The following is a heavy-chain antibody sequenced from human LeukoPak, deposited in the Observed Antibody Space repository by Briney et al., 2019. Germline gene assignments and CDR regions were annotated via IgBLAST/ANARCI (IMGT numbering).Heavy chain of an antibody. V-gene: IGHV4-39*01. CDR2: IYYSGST. CDR1: GGSISSYY. D-gene: IGHD3-10*01. J-gene: IGHJ4*02. Sequence: SETLSLTCTVSGGSISSYYWGWIRQPPGRGLEWIGSIYYSGSTYYNPSLKSRVTISVDTSKNQFSLKLSSVTAADTAVYYCARQRRLLWFGIHGFMDLGGSVDYWGQGTLVTVSS. CDR3: ARQRRLLWFGIHGFMDLGGSVDY.